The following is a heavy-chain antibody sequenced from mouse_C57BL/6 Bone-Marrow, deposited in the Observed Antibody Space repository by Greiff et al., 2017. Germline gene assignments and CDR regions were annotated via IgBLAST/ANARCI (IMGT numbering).Heavy chain of an antibody. Sequence: QVQLQQPGAELVKPGASVKMSCKASGYTFTSYWITWVKQRPGQGLEGIGDIYPTSGRTNYNEKFKSKAILTVDTSSNTAYMQLISLTSEHSAVFDCSRSGPLGRSFDYWGQGTTLTVSA. D-gene: IGHD4-1*01. CDR2: IYPTSGRT. V-gene: IGHV1-55*01. CDR3: SRSGPLGRSFDY. J-gene: IGHJ2*01. CDR1: GYTFTSYW.